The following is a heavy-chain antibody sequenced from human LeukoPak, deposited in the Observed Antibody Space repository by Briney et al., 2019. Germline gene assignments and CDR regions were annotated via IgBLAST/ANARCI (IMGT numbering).Heavy chain of an antibody. CDR3: AKDSSGLWFGKLNGYFDY. J-gene: IGHJ4*02. CDR2: IGSYATST. CDR1: GFTFSTYE. Sequence: PGGSLRLSCAASGFTFSTYEMNWVRQAPGKGLEWVSAIGSYATSTYYADSVKGRFTISRDNSKNTLYLQMNSLRAEDTAVYYCAKDSSGLWFGKLNGYFDYWGQGTLVTVSS. V-gene: IGHV3-23*01. D-gene: IGHD3-10*01.